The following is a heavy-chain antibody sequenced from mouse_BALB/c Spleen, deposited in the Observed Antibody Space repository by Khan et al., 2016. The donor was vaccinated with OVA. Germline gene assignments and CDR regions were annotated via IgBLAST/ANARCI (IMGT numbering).Heavy chain of an antibody. CDR1: GYSFTGYF. V-gene: IGHV1-20*02. CDR2: INPHIGET. CDR3: ARKNGSDFDY. D-gene: IGHD1-1*01. Sequence: VQLKESGPELVKPGASVKISCKASGYSFTGYFMNWVMPSHGKSLEWIGRINPHIGETFYNQKFTGKATLTVDESSSTAHMELRSLASEDSAVYYCARKNGSDFDYWGQGTTLTVSS. J-gene: IGHJ2*01.